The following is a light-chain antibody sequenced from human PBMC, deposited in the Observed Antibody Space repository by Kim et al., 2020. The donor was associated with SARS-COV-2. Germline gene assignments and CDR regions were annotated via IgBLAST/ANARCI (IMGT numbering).Light chain of an antibody. CDR2: GAS. CDR1: QSVSSN. V-gene: IGKV3-15*01. CDR3: QQYDDWPPWT. J-gene: IGKJ1*01. Sequence: PLGERATLSCRVSQSVSSNVAWYQQKPGQAPRLLIYGASTRATGIPVRFSGSGSGTEFTLTISSLQSEDLAVYHCQQYDDWPPWTFGQGTKVDIK.